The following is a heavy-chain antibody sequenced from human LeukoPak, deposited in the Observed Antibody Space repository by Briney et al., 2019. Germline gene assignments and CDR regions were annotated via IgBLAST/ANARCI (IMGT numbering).Heavy chain of an antibody. CDR3: AREKGDYALYYYYGMDV. Sequence: GGSLRLSCAASGFTFSSYSMNWVRQAPGKGLEWVSYISSSSSTIYYADSVKGRFTISRDNAKNSLYLQMNSLRAEDTAVYYCAREKGDYALYYYYGMDVWGQGTTVTVSS. V-gene: IGHV3-48*04. D-gene: IGHD4-17*01. CDR1: GFTFSSYS. J-gene: IGHJ6*02. CDR2: ISSSSSTI.